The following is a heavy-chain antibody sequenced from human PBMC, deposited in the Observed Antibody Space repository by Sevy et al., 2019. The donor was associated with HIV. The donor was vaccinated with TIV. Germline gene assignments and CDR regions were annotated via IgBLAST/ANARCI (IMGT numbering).Heavy chain of an antibody. J-gene: IGHJ6*02. V-gene: IGHV3-30*02. CDR2: IRYDGNNK. D-gene: IGHD2-2*01. CDR3: ARDRIVVVPAAMGHYYYYYGMDV. CDR1: GFTFSSYG. Sequence: GGSLRLSCAASGFTFSSYGMHWVRQAPGKGLEWVAFIRYDGNNKYYTGSVKGRFTISRDNSKNTLYLQMNSLRAEDTAVYYCARDRIVVVPAAMGHYYYYYGMDVWGQGTTVTVSS.